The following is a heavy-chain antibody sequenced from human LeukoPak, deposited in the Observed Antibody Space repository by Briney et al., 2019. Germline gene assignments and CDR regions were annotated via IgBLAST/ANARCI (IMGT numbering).Heavy chain of an antibody. J-gene: IGHJ4*02. CDR1: GYTFTNYG. CDR3: ARVWGYCTCIRCQDY. D-gene: IGHD2-8*01. Sequence: ASVKVSCKTSGYTFTNYGVSWVRQAPGQGLEWMGWISAYNGDTNYAQKLQGRVTMTTDISASIAYMELRSLRSDDTAVYYCARVWGYCTCIRCQDYWGQGTLVTGSS. V-gene: IGHV1-18*01. CDR2: ISAYNGDT.